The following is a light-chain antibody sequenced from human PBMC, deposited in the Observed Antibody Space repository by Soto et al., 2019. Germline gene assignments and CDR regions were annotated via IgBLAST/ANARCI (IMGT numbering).Light chain of an antibody. J-gene: IGKJ2*01. Sequence: IVMTQSPATLSVSPGERATLSCRASQTISANLAWYQQRPGQAPRLLIYGASTRATGIPARFSGSGSGTEFTLTISSLHSEDFAVYYCQQHGSSPPYTFGQGTTVDIK. CDR3: QQHGSSPPYT. CDR2: GAS. CDR1: QTISAN. V-gene: IGKV3-15*01.